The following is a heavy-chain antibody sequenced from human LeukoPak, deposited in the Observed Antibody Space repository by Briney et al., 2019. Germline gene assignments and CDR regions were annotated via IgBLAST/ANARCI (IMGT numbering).Heavy chain of an antibody. J-gene: IGHJ6*02. Sequence: GASVKVSCKASGYTFTSYYMHWVRQAPGQGLEWMGWINPNSGGTNYAQKFQGWVTMTRDTSISTAYMELSRLRSDDTAVYYCARAPNYDFWSGPPGRVYYYYGMDVWGQGTTVTVSS. CDR2: INPNSGGT. D-gene: IGHD3-3*01. CDR1: GYTFTSYY. V-gene: IGHV1-2*04. CDR3: ARAPNYDFWSGPPGRVYYYYGMDV.